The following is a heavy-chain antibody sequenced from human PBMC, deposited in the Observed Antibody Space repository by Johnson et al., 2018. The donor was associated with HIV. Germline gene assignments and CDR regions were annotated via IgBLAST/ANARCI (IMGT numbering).Heavy chain of an antibody. CDR1: GFTFSSYA. J-gene: IGHJ3*02. CDR2: ISYDGSNK. Sequence: QVQLVESGGGLVQPGRSLRLSCAASGFTFSSYAMHWVRQAPGKGLEWVAVISYDGSNKYYADSVKGRFTISRDNSKNTLYLHMNSLRAEDTAVYYCAREGGAVASRGFDIWGQGTMVTVSS. CDR3: AREGGAVASRGFDI. V-gene: IGHV3-30-3*01. D-gene: IGHD6-19*01.